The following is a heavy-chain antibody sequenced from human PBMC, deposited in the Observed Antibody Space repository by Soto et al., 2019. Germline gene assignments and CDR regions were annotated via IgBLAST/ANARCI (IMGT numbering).Heavy chain of an antibody. CDR1: EFAFSNFA. CDR3: ARGNAVAEYYFDY. D-gene: IGHD6-19*01. J-gene: IGHJ4*02. CDR2: ISGGGGGT. V-gene: IGHV3-23*01. Sequence: PVGSLRLSCVASEFAFSNFAISWVRQAPGKGLEWVSSISGGGGGTYYADSVKGRFSTSRDNSRNTLYLQMNSLRAEDTAVYYCARGNAVAEYYFDYWGRGTPVTVPQ.